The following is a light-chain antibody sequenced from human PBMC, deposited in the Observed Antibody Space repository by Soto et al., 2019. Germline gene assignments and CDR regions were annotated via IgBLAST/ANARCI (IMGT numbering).Light chain of an antibody. Sequence: QSVLAQPRSVSGSPGQSVTISCTGTSSDVGGYDYVSWYQQHPGKAPKLIIYDVNERPSGVPDRFSGSKSGNTASLTISGLQSEDEADYYCCSYALHYPDYVFGTGTKVTVL. CDR2: DVN. J-gene: IGLJ1*01. CDR1: SSDVGGYDY. V-gene: IGLV2-11*01. CDR3: CSYALHYPDYV.